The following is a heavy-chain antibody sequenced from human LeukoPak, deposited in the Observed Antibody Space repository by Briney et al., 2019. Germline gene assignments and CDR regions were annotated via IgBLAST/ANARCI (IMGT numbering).Heavy chain of an antibody. Sequence: SETLSLTCSVSGVSVGSAGYYWTWIQQPPGKGLEWIGYMYYSGNSNYNPFLKSRVTMSLDPSKNRFSLKLSSVTAADTAVYYCARSQSQSGSYRYYFTYWGQGTLATVSS. CDR3: ARSQSQSGSYRYYFTY. D-gene: IGHD1-26*01. CDR2: MYYSGNS. J-gene: IGHJ4*02. V-gene: IGHV4-61*08. CDR1: GVSVGSAGYY.